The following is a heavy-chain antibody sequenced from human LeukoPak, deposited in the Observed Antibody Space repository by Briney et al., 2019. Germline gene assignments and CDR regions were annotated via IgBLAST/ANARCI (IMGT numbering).Heavy chain of an antibody. Sequence: PSETLSLTCAVYGGSFSGYYWSWIRQPPGKGLEWIGEINHSGSTNYNPSLKSRVTISADTSKNQFSLKLSSVTAADTAVYYCARGVVTLTGYPGYYYGMDVWGQGTTVTVSS. CDR1: GGSFSGYY. V-gene: IGHV4-34*01. CDR3: ARGVVTLTGYPGYYYGMDV. CDR2: INHSGST. D-gene: IGHD3-9*01. J-gene: IGHJ6*02.